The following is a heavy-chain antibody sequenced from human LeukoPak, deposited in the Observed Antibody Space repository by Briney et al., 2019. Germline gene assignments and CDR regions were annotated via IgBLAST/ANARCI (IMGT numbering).Heavy chain of an antibody. D-gene: IGHD2-2*02. J-gene: IGHJ4*02. CDR1: GGSFSGYF. Sequence: SETLSLTCAVYGGSFSGYFWSWIRQPPGKGLEWIGEINHSGSTNYNPSLKSRVTISVDTSKNQFSLKPSSVTAADTAVYYCARSEAGAAAILFDYWGQGTLVTVSS. CDR2: INHSGST. V-gene: IGHV4-34*01. CDR3: ARSEAGAAAILFDY.